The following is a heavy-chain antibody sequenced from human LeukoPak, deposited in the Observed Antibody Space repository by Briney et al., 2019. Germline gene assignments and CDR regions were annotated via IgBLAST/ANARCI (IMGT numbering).Heavy chain of an antibody. V-gene: IGHV5-51*01. J-gene: IGHJ6*03. CDR3: ARQRDYCSSTSCPLYMDV. CDR1: GYSFTSYW. CDR2: IYPGDSDT. D-gene: IGHD2-2*01. Sequence: PGESLKISCKGSGYSFTSYWIGWVRQMPGKGLEWMGIIYPGDSDTRYSPSFQGQVTISADKSISTAYLQRSSLKASDTAMYYCARQRDYCSSTSCPLYMDVWGKGTTVTVSS.